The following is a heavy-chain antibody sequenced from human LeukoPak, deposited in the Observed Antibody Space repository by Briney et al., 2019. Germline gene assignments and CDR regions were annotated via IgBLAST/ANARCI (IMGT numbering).Heavy chain of an antibody. CDR2: IWYDGSNK. CDR3: ARDRHGDYYFDY. D-gene: IGHD4-17*01. J-gene: IGHJ4*02. Sequence: GGSLRLSCAASGFTFGSYGMHWVRQAPGKGLEWVAVIWYDGSNKYYADSVKGRFTISRDNSKNTLYLQMNRLRAEDTAVYYCARDRHGDYYFDYWGQGTLVTVSS. V-gene: IGHV3-33*01. CDR1: GFTFGSYG.